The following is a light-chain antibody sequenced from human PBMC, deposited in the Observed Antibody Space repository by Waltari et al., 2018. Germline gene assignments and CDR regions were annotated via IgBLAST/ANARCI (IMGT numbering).Light chain of an antibody. CDR2: DVS. CDR3: SSYITTNTLEL. Sequence: SALTPPASVSGSPGPSITISSTGTSSALCTYNYLSRYQQHPGKAPKLLIYDVSYRPSGVSYRFSGSKSGNTASLTISGLQAEDEADYYCSSYITTNTLELFGGGTSLTVL. CDR1: SSALCTYNY. V-gene: IGLV2-14*03. J-gene: IGLJ3*02.